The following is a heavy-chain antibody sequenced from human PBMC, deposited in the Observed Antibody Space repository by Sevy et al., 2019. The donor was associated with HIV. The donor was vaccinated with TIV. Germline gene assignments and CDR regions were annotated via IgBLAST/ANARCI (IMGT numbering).Heavy chain of an antibody. CDR3: ARDPHAVPHWGSFDS. CDR1: GFTFTRYA. V-gene: IGHV3-30-3*01. D-gene: IGHD3-16*01. CDR2: ISKEGTNK. Sequence: LSLTCEASGFTFTRYAFHWVRQAPGKGLEWVAVISKEGTNKYYIDSVKGRFTISRDNSRNTLFLQMERLRAEDTAMYFCARDPHAVPHWGSFDSWGQGTLVTVSS. J-gene: IGHJ4*02.